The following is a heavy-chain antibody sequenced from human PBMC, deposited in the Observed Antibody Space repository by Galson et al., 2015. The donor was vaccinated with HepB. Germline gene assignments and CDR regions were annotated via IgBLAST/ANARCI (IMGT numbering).Heavy chain of an antibody. V-gene: IGHV3-30*18. CDR2: ISYDGSYK. D-gene: IGHD2-21*01. Sequence: SLRLSCAASGFTFISYGMHWVRQAPGKGLEWVAVISYDGSYKNYADSVKGRLTISRDNSKNTLYLQMNSLRAEDTAVYYCAKDLFPVLYYGDYYYYYAMDVWGQGTTVTVSS. J-gene: IGHJ6*02. CDR1: GFTFISYG. CDR3: AKDLFPVLYYGDYYYYYAMDV.